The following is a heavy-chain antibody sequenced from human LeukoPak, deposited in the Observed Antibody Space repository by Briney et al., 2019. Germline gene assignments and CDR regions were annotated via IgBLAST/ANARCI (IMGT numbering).Heavy chain of an antibody. Sequence: SETLSLTCTVSGGSISSYYWSWIRQPPGKGLEWIGYIYYSGSTNYNPSLKSRVTISVDTSKNQFSLKLSSVTAADTAVYYCARDYGDYGHYYYYGMDVWGQGTTVTVPS. J-gene: IGHJ6*02. CDR3: ARDYGDYGHYYYYGMDV. CDR2: IYYSGST. D-gene: IGHD4-17*01. V-gene: IGHV4-59*01. CDR1: GGSISSYY.